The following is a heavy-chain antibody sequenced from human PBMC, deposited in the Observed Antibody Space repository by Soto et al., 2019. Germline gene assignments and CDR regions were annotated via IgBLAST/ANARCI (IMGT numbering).Heavy chain of an antibody. CDR3: ARLRSTSPAEYFQH. CDR2: IYPSDSDT. CDR1: GYTFAYYW. D-gene: IGHD1-26*01. J-gene: IGHJ1*01. Sequence: EVQLAQSGAEVKKPGESLKISCQGSGYTFAYYWIGWVRQMPGKGLEWMGIIYPSDSDTRYSPSFQGRVTISADKSISTAYLQWSSLKASDTAMYYCARLRSTSPAEYFQHWGQGTLVTVSS. V-gene: IGHV5-51*03.